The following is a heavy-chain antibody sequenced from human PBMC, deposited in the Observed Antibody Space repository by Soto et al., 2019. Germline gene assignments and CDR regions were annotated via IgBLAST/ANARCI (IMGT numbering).Heavy chain of an antibody. CDR2: IYTSGST. D-gene: IGHD3-9*01. CDR3: AKHLVVDIVTGYYNVALDS. J-gene: IGHJ1*01. Sequence: PSETLSLTCTVSGGSISSYYWSWIRQPAGKGLEWIGRIYTSGSTNYNPSLKSRVTMSVDTSKNQFSLKLSSVTAEDTAVYYCAKHLVVDIVTGYYNVALDSWGQGTLVTVSS. V-gene: IGHV4-4*07. CDR1: GGSISSYY.